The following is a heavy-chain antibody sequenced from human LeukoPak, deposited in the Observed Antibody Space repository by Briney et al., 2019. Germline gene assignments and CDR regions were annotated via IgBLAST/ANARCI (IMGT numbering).Heavy chain of an antibody. Sequence: GGSLRLSCAASGFTFSSYEMNWVRQAPGKGLEWVSYISSSGSTIYYADSVKGRFTISRDNAKNSLYLQMNSLRAKDTAVYYCASLFPWFDPWGQGTLVTVSS. CDR1: GFTFSSYE. CDR3: ASLFPWFDP. J-gene: IGHJ5*02. V-gene: IGHV3-48*03. CDR2: ISSSGSTI.